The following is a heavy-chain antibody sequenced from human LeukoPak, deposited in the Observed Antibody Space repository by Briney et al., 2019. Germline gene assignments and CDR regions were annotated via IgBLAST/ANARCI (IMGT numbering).Heavy chain of an antibody. V-gene: IGHV4-31*03. CDR3: ARGAPPDS. J-gene: IGHJ4*02. CDR1: GASLNTGDYY. CDR2: IYNSGST. Sequence: TLSLTCIVSGASLNTGDYYWNWIRQHPGKGLEWIGYIYNSGSTYYNPSLKSRVTISVDTSKNHFSLRLTSVTAADSAVYYCARGAPPDSWGQGTLVTVSS.